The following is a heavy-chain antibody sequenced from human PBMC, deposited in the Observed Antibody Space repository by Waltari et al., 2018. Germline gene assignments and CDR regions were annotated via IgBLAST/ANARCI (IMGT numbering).Heavy chain of an antibody. CDR2: VSYDGDAK. V-gene: IGHV3-30*03. CDR3: ATAPQFIRHFDN. J-gene: IGHJ4*02. Sequence: QVQLVESGGGVVQPGRSLTLSCEVSGLTSGTYGMHWVRQAPGKGREWVAVVSYDGDAKAYADSVKGRFTISRDKSKNRVSLHINTLSAEDTAVYYCATAPQFIRHFDNWGQGTLVTVSS. CDR1: GLTSGTYG.